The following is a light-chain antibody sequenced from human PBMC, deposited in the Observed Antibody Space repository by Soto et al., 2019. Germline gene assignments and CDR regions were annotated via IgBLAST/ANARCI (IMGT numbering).Light chain of an antibody. CDR1: QGISSY. CDR2: AAS. V-gene: IGKV1-9*01. J-gene: IGKJ4*01. CDR3: QQLNSYPLT. Sequence: IQLTQSPSSLSASVGDRVTITCRASQGISSYLAWYQQKPVKAPKLLIYAASTLQSGVPSRFRGSGSGTDFTLTSSSLQPEDFATYYCQQLNSYPLTFGGGTNVEIK.